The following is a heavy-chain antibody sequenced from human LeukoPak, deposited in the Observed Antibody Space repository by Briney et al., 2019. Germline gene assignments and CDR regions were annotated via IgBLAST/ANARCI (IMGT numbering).Heavy chain of an antibody. CDR3: ARHRGGAPGAFDI. CDR1: GGSISNYY. D-gene: IGHD3-10*01. V-gene: IGHV4-59*08. Sequence: PSETLSLTCTVSGGSISNYYWSWIRQPPGKGLEWIGYIYYSGSTNYNPSLKSRVTISVDTSKNQFSLKLSSVTAADTAVYYCARHRGGAPGAFDIWGQGTMVTVSS. CDR2: IYYSGST. J-gene: IGHJ3*02.